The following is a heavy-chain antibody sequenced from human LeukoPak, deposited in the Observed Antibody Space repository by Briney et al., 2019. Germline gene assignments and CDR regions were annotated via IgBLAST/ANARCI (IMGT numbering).Heavy chain of an antibody. V-gene: IGHV3-30*18. CDR3: AKDRKAWLPYYFDY. D-gene: IGHD5-24*01. Sequence: GGSLRLSCAASGFTSSSYGMHWVRQAPGKGLEWVAVISYDGSNKYYADSVKGRFTISRDNSKNTLYLQMNSLRAEDTAVYYCAKDRKAWLPYYFDYWAREPWSPSPQ. CDR2: ISYDGSNK. CDR1: GFTSSSYG. J-gene: IGHJ4*02.